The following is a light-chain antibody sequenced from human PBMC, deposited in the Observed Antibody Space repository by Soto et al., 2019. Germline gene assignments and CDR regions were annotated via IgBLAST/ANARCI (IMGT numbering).Light chain of an antibody. V-gene: IGKV3-20*01. CDR2: GAS. CDR3: QKYGRTPIT. Sequence: EIVLTQSPGTLSLSPGEGATLSCWASQSVSASYIAWYQLIPGQAPRLLIYGASSRATDIPDRFSGSGSGTDFTLTISRLEPEDFAVYYCQKYGRTPITFGQGTQLEIK. J-gene: IGKJ5*01. CDR1: QSVSASY.